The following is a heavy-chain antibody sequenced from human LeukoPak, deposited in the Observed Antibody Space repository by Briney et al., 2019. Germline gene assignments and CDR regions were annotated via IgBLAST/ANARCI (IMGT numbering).Heavy chain of an antibody. CDR2: IRYDGSEK. D-gene: IGHD1-26*01. CDR1: GFIFSNYG. V-gene: IGHV3-30*02. CDR3: ARLSGSFLDY. Sequence: GGSLRLSCAASGFIFSNYGMHWVRQAPGKGLEWVAFIRYDGSEKYYADSVKGRFTISRDNSKNTLYLQMNSLRAEDTAVYYCARLSGSFLDYWGQGTLVTVSS. J-gene: IGHJ4*02.